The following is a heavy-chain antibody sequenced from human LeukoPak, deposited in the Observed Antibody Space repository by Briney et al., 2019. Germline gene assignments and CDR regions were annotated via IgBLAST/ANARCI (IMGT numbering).Heavy chain of an antibody. CDR1: GGTFSYYW. Sequence: GGSLRLSCAASGGTFSYYWMHWVRQAPGKGLVWVSRIDSDGSSRSYAGSVKGRFTISRDNAKNTLYLQMNSLRAEDTAVYYCVREGGYDPFENWGQGTLVTVSS. D-gene: IGHD5-12*01. CDR3: VREGGYDPFEN. CDR2: IDSDGSSR. J-gene: IGHJ4*02. V-gene: IGHV3-74*01.